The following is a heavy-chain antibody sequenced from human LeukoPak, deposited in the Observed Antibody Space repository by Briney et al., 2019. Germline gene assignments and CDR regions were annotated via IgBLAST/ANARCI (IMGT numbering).Heavy chain of an antibody. J-gene: IGHJ4*02. D-gene: IGHD3-16*02. CDR3: ARGRPDDYVWGSYRSYYFDY. Sequence: PSETLSLTCAVYGGSFSGYYWSWTRQPPGKGLEWIGEINHSGSTNYNPSLKSRVTISVDTSKNQFSLRLSSVTAADTAVYYCARGRPDDYVWGSYRSYYFDYWGQGTLVTVSS. CDR1: GGSFSGYY. V-gene: IGHV4-34*01. CDR2: INHSGST.